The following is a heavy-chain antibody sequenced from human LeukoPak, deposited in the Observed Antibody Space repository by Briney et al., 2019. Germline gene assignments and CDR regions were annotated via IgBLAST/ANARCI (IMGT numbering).Heavy chain of an antibody. CDR2: ISSSGSTI. Sequence: GGSLRLSCAASGFTFSDYYMSWIRQAPGKGLEWVSYISSSGSTIYYADSVKGRFTISRDNAENSLYLQMNSLRAEDTAVYYCARVGPTSCGGSCPFDYWGQGTLVTVSS. J-gene: IGHJ4*02. CDR3: ARVGPTSCGGSCPFDY. CDR1: GFTFSDYY. V-gene: IGHV3-11*04. D-gene: IGHD2-21*01.